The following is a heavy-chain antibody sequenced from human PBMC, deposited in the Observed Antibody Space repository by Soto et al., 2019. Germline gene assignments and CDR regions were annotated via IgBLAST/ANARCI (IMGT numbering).Heavy chain of an antibody. D-gene: IGHD2-15*01. CDR2: IIPMFDTP. J-gene: IGHJ4*02. V-gene: IGHV1-69*12. Sequence: QVQLVQSGAEVKKPGSSVKVSCKASGGTFSNDSFSWVRQAPGQGLEWMGGIIPMFDTPIYAKKFQDRVTITADESTSTAYMQLSSLRSGDTAVYYCARSGGLDRDFNYWGQGSLVTVSS. CDR1: GGTFSNDS. CDR3: ARSGGLDRDFNY.